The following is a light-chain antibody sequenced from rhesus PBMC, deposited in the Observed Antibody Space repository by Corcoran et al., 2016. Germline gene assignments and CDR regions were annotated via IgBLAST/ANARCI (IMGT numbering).Light chain of an antibody. V-gene: IGKV1-74*01. CDR3: QHGYVTPYS. J-gene: IGKJ2*01. Sequence: DIQMTQSPSSLSASVGDRVTITCRASENVNNYLNWYQQKPGKAPKTLIYKASTLQSGVPSRFSGSGSVTDYTLTISSLQPEDCASYYGQHGYVTPYSFGQGTKVEIK. CDR1: ENVNNY. CDR2: KAS.